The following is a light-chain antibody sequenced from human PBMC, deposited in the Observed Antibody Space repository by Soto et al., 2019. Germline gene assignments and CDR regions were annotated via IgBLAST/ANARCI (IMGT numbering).Light chain of an antibody. CDR1: QSVSSN. CDR2: DTS. J-gene: IGKJ4*01. V-gene: IGKV3-15*01. CDR3: QHYVTWPLT. Sequence: EVVLTQSPATLSVSPGEGVTLSCRASQSVSSNLAWYQQKPGQTPRLLIYDTSIRATGVPARFSGSRSGAEFTLTISSLQSEDFAVYYCQHYVTWPLTFGGGTKVDIK.